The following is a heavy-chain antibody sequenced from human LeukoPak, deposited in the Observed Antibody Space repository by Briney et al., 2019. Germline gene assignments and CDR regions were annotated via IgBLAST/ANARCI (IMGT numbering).Heavy chain of an antibody. Sequence: PGGSLRLSCTASGFTFNNFAMSWVRQAPGKGLEWGSGISGSALSTFYPDSVKGRFTISRDKAKNSLYLQMNSLRAEDTAVYYCARAGQFSSGYVYSAFDIWGQGTMVTVSS. CDR2: ISGSALST. V-gene: IGHV3-23*01. J-gene: IGHJ3*02. D-gene: IGHD5-12*01. CDR3: ARAGQFSSGYVYSAFDI. CDR1: GFTFNNFA.